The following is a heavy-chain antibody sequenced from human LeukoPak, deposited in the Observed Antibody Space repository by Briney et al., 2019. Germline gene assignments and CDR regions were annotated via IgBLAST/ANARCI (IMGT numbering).Heavy chain of an antibody. V-gene: IGHV4-4*07. CDR1: GGSISSYY. J-gene: IGHJ4*02. Sequence: SETLSLTCTVSGGSISSYYWSWIRQPAGEGLEWIGRIYTSGSTNYNPSLKSRVTMSVDTSKNQFSLKLSSVTAADTAVYYCASESIAARPDYWGQGTLVTVSS. CDR2: IYTSGST. D-gene: IGHD6-6*01. CDR3: ASESIAARPDY.